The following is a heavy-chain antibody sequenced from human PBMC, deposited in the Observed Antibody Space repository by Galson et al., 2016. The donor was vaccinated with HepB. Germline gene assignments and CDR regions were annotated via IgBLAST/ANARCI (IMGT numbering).Heavy chain of an antibody. D-gene: IGHD3-10*01. J-gene: IGHJ4*02. Sequence: TLSLTCTVSGGSINSGGYYWSWLRQHPGQGLDWFGIIYYSGTTYYNPSIKSRVTISVDTSMIQFSLKLSSVTAADTAVYYCARASGGFAELSFDHWGQGTLVTVSS. CDR3: ARASGGFAELSFDH. CDR1: GGSINSGGYY. CDR2: IYYSGTT. V-gene: IGHV4-31*03.